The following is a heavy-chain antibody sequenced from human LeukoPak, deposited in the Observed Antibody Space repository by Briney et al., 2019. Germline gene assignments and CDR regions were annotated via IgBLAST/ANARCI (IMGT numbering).Heavy chain of an antibody. D-gene: IGHD5-18*01. CDR1: GYTFTSYD. CDR2: MSPNSGNT. V-gene: IGHV1-8*01. J-gene: IGHJ4*02. Sequence: GASVKVSCKASGYTFTSYDINWVRQATGQGLEWMGWMSPNSGNTGYAQKFQGRVTMTRNTSISTAYMELSSLRSEDTAVYYCARTDTASVGLDYWGQGTLVTVSS. CDR3: ARTDTASVGLDY.